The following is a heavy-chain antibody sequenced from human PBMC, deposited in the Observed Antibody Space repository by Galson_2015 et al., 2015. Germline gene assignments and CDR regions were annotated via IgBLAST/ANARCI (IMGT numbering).Heavy chain of an antibody. J-gene: IGHJ3*02. CDR1: GFTFSNFA. V-gene: IGHV3-23*01. D-gene: IGHD1-26*01. CDR3: ARPEGSGTYPTDALDM. Sequence: SLRLSCAASGFTFSNFAMNWVRQAPGKGLEGVSGISGSGDKTYYADSVKGRFTIFRDNSKNTLYAQMNRLRDEDTAVYYCARPEGSGTYPTDALDMWGQGTMVTVSS. CDR2: ISGSGDKT.